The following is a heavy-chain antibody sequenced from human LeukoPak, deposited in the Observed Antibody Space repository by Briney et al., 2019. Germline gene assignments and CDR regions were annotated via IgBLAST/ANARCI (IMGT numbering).Heavy chain of an antibody. CDR2: IIPILGIA. CDR3: ARTTVATTRNWFDP. D-gene: IGHD4-17*01. V-gene: IGHV1-69*04. CDR1: GGTFSSYA. Sequence: ASVKVSCKASGGTFSSYAISWVRQAPGQGLEWMGRIIPILGIANYAQKFQGRVTITADKSTSTAYMELSSLRSEDTAVYYCARTTVATTRNWFDPWGQGILVTVSS. J-gene: IGHJ5*02.